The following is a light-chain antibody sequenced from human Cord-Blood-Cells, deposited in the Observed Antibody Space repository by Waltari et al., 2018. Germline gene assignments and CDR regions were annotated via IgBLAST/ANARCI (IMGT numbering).Light chain of an antibody. CDR3: MQALQTPRS. V-gene: IGKV2-28*01. CDR1: QSLLHSNGYNY. CDR2: LGS. J-gene: IGKJ4*01. Sequence: DIVMTQSLLPLPATPGEPASISCTSSQSLLHSNGYNYLDWYLQKPGQSPQLLIYLGSNRASGVPDRFSGSGSGTDFTLKISRVEAEDVGVYYCMQALQTPRSFGGGTKVEIK.